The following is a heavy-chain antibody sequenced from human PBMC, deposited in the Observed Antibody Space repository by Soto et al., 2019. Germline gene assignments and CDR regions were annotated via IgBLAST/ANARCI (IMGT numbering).Heavy chain of an antibody. Sequence: QVQLVQSGAEVKRPGSSVKVSCESSGDTFNSYVISWVRQAPGQGLEWMGGIIPIIGVTHYAQKFQGRVTISALSSTGTAYMELTNLGFEDTALYYCARESLGAKGADRWGQGTLVNVSS. J-gene: IGHJ5*02. CDR2: IIPIIGVT. CDR1: GDTFNSYV. CDR3: ARESLGAKGADR. D-gene: IGHD3-16*01. V-gene: IGHV1-69*17.